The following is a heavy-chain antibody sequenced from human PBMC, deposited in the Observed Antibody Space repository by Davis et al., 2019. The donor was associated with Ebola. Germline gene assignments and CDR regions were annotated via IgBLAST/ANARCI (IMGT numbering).Heavy chain of an antibody. V-gene: IGHV4-59*12. CDR2: IYYSGST. CDR1: GGSISSYY. CDR3: ARGLEEDIVLVPAAIHYYYYGMDV. Sequence: SETLSLSCTVSGGSISSYYWSWIRQPPGKGLEWIGYIYYSGSTNYNPSLKSRVTISVDTSKNQFSLKLSSVTAADTAVYYCARGLEEDIVLVPAAIHYYYYGMDVWGQGTTVTVSS. D-gene: IGHD2-2*02. J-gene: IGHJ6*02.